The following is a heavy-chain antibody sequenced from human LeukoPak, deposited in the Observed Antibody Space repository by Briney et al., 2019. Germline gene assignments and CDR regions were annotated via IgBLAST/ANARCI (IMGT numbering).Heavy chain of an antibody. CDR2: ISGRSADI. CDR3: ARRGYHDSSGYDC. J-gene: IGHJ4*02. Sequence: PGGSLRLSCAASGFTFSSYAMNWGRQAPGKVLEWVSSISGRSADIYYADSVKGRFTISRDNAKNSVFLQMNNLRVEDTAIYYCARRGYHDSSGYDCWGQGTPVTVSS. V-gene: IGHV3-21*06. D-gene: IGHD3-22*01. CDR1: GFTFSSYA.